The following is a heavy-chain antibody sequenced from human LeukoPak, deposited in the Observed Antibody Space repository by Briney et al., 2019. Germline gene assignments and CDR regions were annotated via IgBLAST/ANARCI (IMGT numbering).Heavy chain of an antibody. CDR2: ISAYNGNT. V-gene: IGHV1-18*01. J-gene: IGHJ4*02. CDR1: GYTFRNNG. Sequence: ASVKVSCKASGYTFRNNGISWVRQAPGQGLEWMGWISAYNGNTNYAQKLQGRVTMTTDTSTSTAYMELRSLRSDDTAVYYCAREDYQLPYPFDYWGQGTLVTVSS. D-gene: IGHD2-2*02. CDR3: AREDYQLPYPFDY.